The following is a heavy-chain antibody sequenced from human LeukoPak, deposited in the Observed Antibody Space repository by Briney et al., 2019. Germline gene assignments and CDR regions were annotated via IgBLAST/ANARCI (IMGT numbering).Heavy chain of an antibody. CDR3: AKGLGKSSGWATLDY. J-gene: IGHJ4*02. CDR2: ISGSGGST. CDR1: GFTFSSYA. Sequence: PGGSLRLSCAASGFTFSSYAMSWVRQAPGKGLEWVSAISGSGGSTYYADSVKGRFTISRDNAKNSLYLQMNSLRAEDTAFYYCAKGLGKSSGWATLDYWGQGTLVTVSS. D-gene: IGHD6-19*01. V-gene: IGHV3-23*01.